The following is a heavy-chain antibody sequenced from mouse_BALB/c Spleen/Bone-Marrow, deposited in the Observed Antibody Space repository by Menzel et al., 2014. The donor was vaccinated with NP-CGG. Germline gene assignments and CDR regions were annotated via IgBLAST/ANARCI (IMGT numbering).Heavy chain of an antibody. CDR2: INPDSSTI. D-gene: IGHD1-1*01. Sequence: EVMLVESGGGLVQPGGSLKLSCAASGFDFSRYWVSWVRQVPGKGLEWIGEINPDSSTINYTPSLKDKFIISRDNAKNTLYLQMSKVRSEDTALYYCARLNYYGNLFVWGAGTTVTVSS. CDR3: ARLNYYGNLFV. CDR1: GFDFSRYW. V-gene: IGHV4-1*02. J-gene: IGHJ1*01.